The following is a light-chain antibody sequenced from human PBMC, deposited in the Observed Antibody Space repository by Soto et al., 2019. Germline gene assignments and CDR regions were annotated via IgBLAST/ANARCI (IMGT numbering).Light chain of an antibody. CDR2: DIT. Sequence: QSVLTQPASVSGSPGQSITISCTGTSSDVGAYIFVSWYQQYPGKAPKLMIYDITNRPSGVSNRFSGSKAGNTASLTISGLQAEDEADYYCVSFTTSKSYVFGIGTKVTV. CDR3: VSFTTSKSYV. CDR1: SSDVGAYIF. V-gene: IGLV2-14*01. J-gene: IGLJ1*01.